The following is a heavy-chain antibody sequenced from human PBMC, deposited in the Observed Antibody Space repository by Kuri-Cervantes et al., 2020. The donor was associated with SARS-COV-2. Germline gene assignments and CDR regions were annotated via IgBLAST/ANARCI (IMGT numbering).Heavy chain of an antibody. CDR2: VSGSGDDT. CDR1: GFTFSSYA. J-gene: IGHJ6*03. Sequence: GESLKISCAASGFTFSSYAMNWVRQAPGKGLEWVSVVSGSGDDTYYADSVKGRFTISRDNSKNTLYLQMNSLRAEDTAVYYCAKVAGLRLIYYYYYMDVWGKGTTVTVSS. D-gene: IGHD5-12*01. CDR3: AKVAGLRLIYYYYYMDV. V-gene: IGHV3-23*01.